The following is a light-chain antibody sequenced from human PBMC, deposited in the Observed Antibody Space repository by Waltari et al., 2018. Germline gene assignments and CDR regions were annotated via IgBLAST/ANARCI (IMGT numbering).Light chain of an antibody. J-gene: IGKJ4*01. CDR1: HTMSKY. V-gene: IGKV1-39*01. CDR2: EAS. CDR3: QQSYSTPFT. Sequence: DIQMTQSPSSLSASVGDRVTITCRASHTMSKYLNWYQQKPGKAPKSLIYEASNLQDGVPSRFSGSGYATEFTLTISSLQSDDFATYFCQQSYSTPFTFGEGTKVEI.